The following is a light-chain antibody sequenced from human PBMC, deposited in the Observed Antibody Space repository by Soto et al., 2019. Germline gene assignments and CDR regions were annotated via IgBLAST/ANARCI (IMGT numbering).Light chain of an antibody. CDR3: CSYADNYFYV. CDR1: SNDVGAYHY. J-gene: IGLJ1*01. CDR2: DVT. Sequence: QSVLTRPRSVSGCPGQSVTISCTGTSNDVGAYHYVSWYQHHPGKAPKLIIYDVTQRPSGIPDRFSGSKSGNTASLTISGLQADDEADYHCCSYADNYFYVFGTGTKVTVL. V-gene: IGLV2-11*01.